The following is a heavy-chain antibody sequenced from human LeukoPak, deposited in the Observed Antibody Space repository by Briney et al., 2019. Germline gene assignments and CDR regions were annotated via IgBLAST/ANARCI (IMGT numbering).Heavy chain of an antibody. V-gene: IGHV4-59*01. CDR3: AREGALYSGSYRRRGVAFDI. D-gene: IGHD1-26*01. Sequence: SETLSLTCTVSGGSISSYYWSWIRQPPGKGLEWIGYIYYSGSTNYNPSLKSRVTISVDTSKNQFSLKLSSATAADTAVYYCAREGALYSGSYRRRGVAFDIWGQGTMVTVSS. CDR2: IYYSGST. J-gene: IGHJ3*02. CDR1: GGSISSYY.